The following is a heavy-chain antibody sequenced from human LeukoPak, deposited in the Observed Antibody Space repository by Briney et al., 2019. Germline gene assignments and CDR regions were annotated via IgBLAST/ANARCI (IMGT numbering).Heavy chain of an antibody. Sequence: SETLSLTCTVSGGSIGSGDYYWSWIRQPPGKGLEWIAYMYYSGSTYYNPSLKSRVTMSADTSKNQLSLKLRSVTAADTAVYYCARPYYYDSRIDPWGQGILVTVSS. CDR2: MYYSGST. V-gene: IGHV4-30-4*01. D-gene: IGHD3-22*01. CDR3: ARPYYYDSRIDP. CDR1: GGSIGSGDYY. J-gene: IGHJ5*02.